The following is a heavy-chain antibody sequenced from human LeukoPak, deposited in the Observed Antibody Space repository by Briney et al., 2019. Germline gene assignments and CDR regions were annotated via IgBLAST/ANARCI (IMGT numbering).Heavy chain of an antibody. V-gene: IGHV3-23*01. CDR1: GFAFSVYA. J-gene: IGHJ5*01. Sequence: PGGSLRLSCSASGFAFSVYAMSWLRQPPGKGLEWVSTLNANSGTTSYAASVRGRFTISRYNSKNTLYLQLNTLRADDTATYYCAKPISGGLAVTADWFHPWGQGTLVVVSS. CDR2: LNANSGTT. D-gene: IGHD6-19*01. CDR3: AKPISGGLAVTADWFHP.